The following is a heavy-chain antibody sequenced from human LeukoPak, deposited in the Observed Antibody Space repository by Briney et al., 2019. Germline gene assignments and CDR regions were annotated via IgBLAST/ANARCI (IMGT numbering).Heavy chain of an antibody. Sequence: GGSLRLSCAASGFTFSSYAMHWVRQAPGKGLEWVAVISYDGSNKYYADSVKDRFTISRDNSKNTLYLQMNSLRAEDTAVYYCASKSTGYYYDSSGSEPFDYWGQGTLVTVSS. CDR3: ASKSTGYYYDSSGSEPFDY. CDR2: ISYDGSNK. CDR1: GFTFSSYA. D-gene: IGHD3-22*01. V-gene: IGHV3-30-3*01. J-gene: IGHJ4*02.